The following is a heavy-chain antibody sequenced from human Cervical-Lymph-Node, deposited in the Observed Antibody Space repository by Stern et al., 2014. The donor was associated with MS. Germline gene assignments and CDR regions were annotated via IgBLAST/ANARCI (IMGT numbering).Heavy chain of an antibody. D-gene: IGHD6-13*01. CDR3: ARGRVSSSWLKNELENWFDP. Sequence: VQLVESGPGLVKPSETLSLTCTVSGGSISSYYWSWIRQPAGKGLEWIGRIYTRGSTTYTPSLTRRAHMSVDTSKNQFSLKLSSVTAADTAVYYCARGRVSSSWLKNELENWFDPWGQGTLVTVSS. CDR2: IYTRGST. J-gene: IGHJ5*02. V-gene: IGHV4-4*07. CDR1: GGSISSYY.